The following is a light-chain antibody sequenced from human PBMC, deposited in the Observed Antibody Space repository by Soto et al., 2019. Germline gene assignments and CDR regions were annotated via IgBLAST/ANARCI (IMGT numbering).Light chain of an antibody. CDR2: GNS. CDR1: SSNIGAGYD. J-gene: IGLJ3*02. Sequence: QSVLTQPPSVSGAPGQRVTISCTGSSSNIGAGYDVHWYQQLPGTAPKLLIYGNSNRPSGVPDRFSGSKSGTSASLAITGLQDEDEPDYYCQSYDSSLSGWVFGGGTKLTVL. V-gene: IGLV1-40*01. CDR3: QSYDSSLSGWV.